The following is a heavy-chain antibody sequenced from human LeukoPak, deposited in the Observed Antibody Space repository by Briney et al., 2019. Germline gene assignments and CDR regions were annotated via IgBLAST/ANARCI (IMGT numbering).Heavy chain of an antibody. CDR1: GDSISSGDYY. J-gene: IGHJ3*02. CDR2: ISSSGST. V-gene: IGHV4-61*02. CDR3: ARGPYSYDSSGAFDI. Sequence: PSQTLSLTCTVSGDSISSGDYYWSWIRQPAGKGLEWIGRISSSGSTNYNPSLKSRVTISVDTSKNQFSLKLSSVTAADTAVYFCARGPYSYDSSGAFDIWGQGTMVTVTS. D-gene: IGHD3-22*01.